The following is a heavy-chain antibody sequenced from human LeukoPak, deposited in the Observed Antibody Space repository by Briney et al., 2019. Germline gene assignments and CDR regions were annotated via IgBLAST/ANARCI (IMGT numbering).Heavy chain of an antibody. CDR3: ARDTVNGPFVISLDY. D-gene: IGHD2-8*01. CDR1: GFSFSSSQ. Sequence: GGSLRLSCAASGFSFSSSQMNWVRQAPGKGPEWVSHISSGGNTEYYADSVRGRFTMSRDNAKNLVYLQMNSLRDEDTAVCYCARDTVNGPFVISLDYWGQGALVTVSS. CDR2: ISSGGNTE. J-gene: IGHJ4*02. V-gene: IGHV3-48*03.